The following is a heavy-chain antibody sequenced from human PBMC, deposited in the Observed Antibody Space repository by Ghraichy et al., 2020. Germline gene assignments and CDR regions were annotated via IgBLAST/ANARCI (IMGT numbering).Heavy chain of an antibody. CDR1: GFTFSSYG. CDR2: ISYDGSNK. J-gene: IGHJ4*02. V-gene: IGHV3-30*18. CDR3: AKLPTGSSSAVGDY. D-gene: IGHD6-6*01. Sequence: GGSLRLSCAASGFTFSSYGMHWVRQAPGKGLEWVAVISYDGSNKYYADSVKGRFTISRDNSKNTLYLQMNSLRAEDTAVYYCAKLPTGSSSAVGDYWGQGTLVTVSS.